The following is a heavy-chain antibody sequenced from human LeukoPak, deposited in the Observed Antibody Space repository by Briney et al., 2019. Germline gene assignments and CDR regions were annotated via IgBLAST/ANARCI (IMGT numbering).Heavy chain of an antibody. J-gene: IGHJ6*03. CDR2: IFTSGDT. CDR3: AKLGVTMVRGVYYYYYMDV. D-gene: IGHD3-10*01. CDR1: GGSISSYY. V-gene: IGHV4-4*09. Sequence: ASETLSLTCTVSGGSISSYYWSWIRQPPGKGLEWIGYIFTSGDTNYNPSLKSRVTISADTSKNQFSLKLSSVTAADTAVYFCAKLGVTMVRGVYYYYYMDVWGKGTTVIVSS.